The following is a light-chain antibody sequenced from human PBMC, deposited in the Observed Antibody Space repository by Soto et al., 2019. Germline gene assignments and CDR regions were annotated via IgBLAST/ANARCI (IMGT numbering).Light chain of an antibody. Sequence: VVMTQSPATLSVSPGERVTLSCRASQTVLTNLAWYQQKPGQAPRLLIYAASATATGIPARFSGSGSGTDFTLTISSLEPEDFAVYYCQQRSSWPWTFGQGTRLEIK. CDR1: QTVLTN. J-gene: IGKJ5*01. V-gene: IGKV3-11*01. CDR2: AAS. CDR3: QQRSSWPWT.